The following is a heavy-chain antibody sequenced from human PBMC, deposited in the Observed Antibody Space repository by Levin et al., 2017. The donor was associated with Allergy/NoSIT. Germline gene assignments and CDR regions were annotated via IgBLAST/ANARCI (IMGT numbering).Heavy chain of an antibody. CDR3: ARVRGPSPAFGPDDAFDI. CDR2: TYYRSKWYN. V-gene: IGHV6-1*01. D-gene: IGHD2-2*01. Sequence: SQTLSLTCAISGDSVSSNSAAWNWIRQSPSRGLEWLGRTYYRSKWYNDYAVSVKSRITINPDTSKNQFSLQLNSVTPEDTAVYYCARVRGPSPAFGPDDAFDIWGQGTMVTVSS. J-gene: IGHJ3*02. CDR1: GDSVSSNSAA.